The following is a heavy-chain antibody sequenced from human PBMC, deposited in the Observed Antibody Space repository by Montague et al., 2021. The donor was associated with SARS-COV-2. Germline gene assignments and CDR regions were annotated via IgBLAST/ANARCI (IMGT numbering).Heavy chain of an antibody. CDR3: AKESWTTVNPPNWFDP. CDR1: GFPFNNYA. V-gene: IGHV3-23*01. Sequence: RLFWSASGFPFNNYAMSWVRQVPGKGLAWVSSISGRGGATYYADSVKGRFTISRDNSKNTLYLQMSSLRAEDTAVYYCAKESWTTVNPPNWFDPWGQGTMVTVSS. CDR2: ISGRGGAT. J-gene: IGHJ5*02. D-gene: IGHD4-11*01.